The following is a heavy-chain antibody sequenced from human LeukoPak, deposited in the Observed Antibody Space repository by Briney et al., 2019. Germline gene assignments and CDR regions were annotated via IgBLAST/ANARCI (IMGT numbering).Heavy chain of an antibody. Sequence: PSETLSLTCTVSGGSISGYYWTWIRQPPGRGLEYIGYIYYSGSTNHNPSLKSRVTISVDTSKNQFCLKLSSVTAADTAVYYCAGGRYTFDYWGQGTLVTVSS. D-gene: IGHD1-1*01. J-gene: IGHJ4*02. CDR3: AGGRYTFDY. V-gene: IGHV4-59*01. CDR1: GGSISGYY. CDR2: IYYSGST.